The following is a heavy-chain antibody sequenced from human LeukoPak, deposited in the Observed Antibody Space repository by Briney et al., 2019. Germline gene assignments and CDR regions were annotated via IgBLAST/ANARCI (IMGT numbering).Heavy chain of an antibody. CDR3: ATTMVRGVIIRDY. Sequence: GGSLRLSCAASGFTFSSCGMHWVRQAPGKGLEWVAFIRYDGSNKYYADSVKGRFTISRDNSKNTLYLQMNSLRAEDTAVYYCATTMVRGVIIRDYWGQGTLVTVSS. J-gene: IGHJ4*02. CDR1: GFTFSSCG. D-gene: IGHD3-10*01. V-gene: IGHV3-30*02. CDR2: IRYDGSNK.